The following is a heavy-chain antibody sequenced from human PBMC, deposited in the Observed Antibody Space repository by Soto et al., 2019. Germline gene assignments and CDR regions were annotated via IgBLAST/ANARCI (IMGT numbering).Heavy chain of an antibody. Sequence: SETLSLTCAVYGGSFSGYYWSWIRQPPGKGLEWIGEINHSGSTNYNPSLKSRVTISVDTSKNQFSLKLSSVTAADTAVYYCASGKRMLNYYYYYGMDVWGQGTTVTVCS. D-gene: IGHD2-8*01. CDR1: GGSFSGYY. J-gene: IGHJ6*02. CDR3: ASGKRMLNYYYYYGMDV. CDR2: INHSGST. V-gene: IGHV4-34*01.